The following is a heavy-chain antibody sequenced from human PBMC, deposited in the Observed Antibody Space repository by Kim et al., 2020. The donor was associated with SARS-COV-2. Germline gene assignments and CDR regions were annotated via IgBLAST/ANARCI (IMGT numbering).Heavy chain of an antibody. CDR3: ARDQLRYFDWLKHPFDY. J-gene: IGHJ4*02. D-gene: IGHD3-9*01. Sequence: VKGRFTISRDKAKNSLYLQMNSLRDEDTAVYYCARDQLRYFDWLKHPFDYWGQGTLVTVSS. V-gene: IGHV3-48*02.